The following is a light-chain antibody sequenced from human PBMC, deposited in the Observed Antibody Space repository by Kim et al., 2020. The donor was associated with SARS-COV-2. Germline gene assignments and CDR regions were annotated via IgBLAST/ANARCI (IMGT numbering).Light chain of an antibody. CDR1: QSVSSSY. V-gene: IGKV3-20*01. J-gene: IGKJ1*01. CDR2: GAS. CDR3: QQYGSTPWT. Sequence: IVLTQSPGTLSLSPGERATLSCRASQSVSSSYLGWYQQKPGQAPRLLLYGASSRATGTPDRFSGSGSGTDFTLTISRLEPEDFAVYYCQQYGSTPWTFGQGTKVDIK.